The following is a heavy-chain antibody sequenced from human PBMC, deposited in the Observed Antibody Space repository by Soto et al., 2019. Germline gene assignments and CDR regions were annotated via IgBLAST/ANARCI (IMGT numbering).Heavy chain of an antibody. V-gene: IGHV1-18*01. Sequence: QVQLVQSGAEVKKPGASVKVSCKASGYTFTSYGISWVRQAPGQGLEWMGWISAYNGNTNYAQKLQGRATMTTDTSTSTAYMELRSLRSDDTAVYYCARDCSSTSCYRYYYYGMDVWGQGTTVTVSS. CDR2: ISAYNGNT. CDR3: ARDCSSTSCYRYYYYGMDV. CDR1: GYTFTSYG. J-gene: IGHJ6*02. D-gene: IGHD2-2*01.